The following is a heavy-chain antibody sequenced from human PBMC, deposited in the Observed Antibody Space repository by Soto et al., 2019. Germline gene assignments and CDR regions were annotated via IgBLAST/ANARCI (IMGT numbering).Heavy chain of an antibody. V-gene: IGHV3-48*04. CDR3: ARENYYDSSGYSDAGGAFDI. J-gene: IGHJ3*02. CDR1: GFTFSSYS. CDR2: ISSGGSTI. Sequence: GGSLRLSCAASGFTFSSYSMNWVRQAPGKGLKWVSSISSGGSTIYYADSVKGRFTISRDNAKNSLYLQMNSLRAEDTAVYYCARENYYDSSGYSDAGGAFDIWGQGTKVTVSS. D-gene: IGHD3-22*01.